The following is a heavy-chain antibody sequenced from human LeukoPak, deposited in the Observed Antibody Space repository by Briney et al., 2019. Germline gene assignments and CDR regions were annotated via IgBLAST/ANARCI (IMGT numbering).Heavy chain of an antibody. CDR3: AIELGYCTGGSCPRYYYMDV. CDR1: GGSISSYY. CDR2: INHSGST. D-gene: IGHD2-15*01. V-gene: IGHV4-34*01. Sequence: PSETLSLTCTVSGGSISSYYWSWIRQPPGKGLEWIGEINHSGSTNYNPSLKSRVTTSVDTSKNQFSLKLSSVTAADTAVYYCAIELGYCTGGSCPRYYYMDVWGKGTTVTVSS. J-gene: IGHJ6*03.